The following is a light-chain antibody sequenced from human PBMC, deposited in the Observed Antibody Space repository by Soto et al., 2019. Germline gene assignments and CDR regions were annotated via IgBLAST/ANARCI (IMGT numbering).Light chain of an antibody. CDR3: QQYGSSPPYT. Sequence: EIVLTQSPGTLSLSPGERATLSCRASHSVSSSYLAWYQQKPGQAPRLLIYGASSGATGIPDRFSGSGSGTDFTLTISRLEPEDFAVYYCQQYGSSPPYTFGQGTKLEIK. CDR1: HSVSSSY. J-gene: IGKJ2*01. CDR2: GAS. V-gene: IGKV3-20*01.